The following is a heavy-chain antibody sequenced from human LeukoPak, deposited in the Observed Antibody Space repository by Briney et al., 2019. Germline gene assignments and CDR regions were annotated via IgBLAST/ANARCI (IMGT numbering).Heavy chain of an antibody. CDR1: GFTFSSYA. V-gene: IGHV3-23*01. Sequence: PGGSLRLSCAASGFTFSSYAMSWVRQAPGKGLEWVSAISGSGGSTYYADSVKGRFTISRDNSKNTLYLQMNSLRAEDTAVYYCARSRYSNFRKYFDYWGQGTLVTVSS. CDR3: ARSRYSNFRKYFDY. J-gene: IGHJ4*02. CDR2: ISGSGGST. D-gene: IGHD4-11*01.